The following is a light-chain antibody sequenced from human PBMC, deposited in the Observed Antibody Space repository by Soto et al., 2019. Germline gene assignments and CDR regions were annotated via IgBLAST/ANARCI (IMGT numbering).Light chain of an antibody. CDR1: QSVSSN. Sequence: EIVMTQSPATLSVSPGERATLSCRASQSVSSNFAWYQHKPGQAPRLLIYGSSTRATGIPARFSGSGSGTEFTLTISSLQSEDFAVYYCQQYNNWPPLTFGGGTKVDIK. CDR3: QQYNNWPPLT. CDR2: GSS. V-gene: IGKV3-15*01. J-gene: IGKJ4*01.